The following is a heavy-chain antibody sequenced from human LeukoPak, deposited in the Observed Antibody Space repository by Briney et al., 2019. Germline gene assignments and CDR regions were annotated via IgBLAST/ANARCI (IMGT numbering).Heavy chain of an antibody. J-gene: IGHJ6*02. CDR3: ARSDYYGSSGYDYYYGMDV. Sequence: ASVNVSYKASGYTFTIYGISWVRQAPGQGLEWMGWISAYNGNTNYAQKLQGRVTMTTDTSTSTAYMELRSLRSDDTAVYYCARSDYYGSSGYDYYYGMDVWGQGTTVTVSS. CDR2: ISAYNGNT. D-gene: IGHD3-22*01. V-gene: IGHV1-18*01. CDR1: GYTFTIYG.